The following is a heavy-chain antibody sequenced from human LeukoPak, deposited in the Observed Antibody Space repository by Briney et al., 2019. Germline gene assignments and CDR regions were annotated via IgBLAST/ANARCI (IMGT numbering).Heavy chain of an antibody. V-gene: IGHV1-69*13. CDR3: ARDCYYDSSGPYCFDY. CDR1: GGTFSSYA. CDR2: IIPIFGTA. Sequence: GASVKVSCKASGGTFSSYAISWVRQAPGQGLEWMGGIIPIFGTANYAQKFQGRVTITAGESTSTAYMELSSLRSEDTAVYYCARDCYYDSSGPYCFDYWGQGTLVTVSS. D-gene: IGHD3-22*01. J-gene: IGHJ4*02.